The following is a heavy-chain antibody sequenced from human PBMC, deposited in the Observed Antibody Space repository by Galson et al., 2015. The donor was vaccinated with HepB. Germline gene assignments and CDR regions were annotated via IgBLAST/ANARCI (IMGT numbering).Heavy chain of an antibody. CDR2: ITGSGDRT. CDR1: GFTFSGYG. Sequence: SLRLSCAASGFTFSGYGMHWVRQAPGKGLEWVAAITGSGDRTYYADSVKGRLTISRDNSKNTLYVQMNSLRAEDTAVYYCARDIGYSPFDIWGQGTMVTVSS. D-gene: IGHD3-22*01. V-gene: IGHV3-23*01. CDR3: ARDIGYSPFDI. J-gene: IGHJ3*02.